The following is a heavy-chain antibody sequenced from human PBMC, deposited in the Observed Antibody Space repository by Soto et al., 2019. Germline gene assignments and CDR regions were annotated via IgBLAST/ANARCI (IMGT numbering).Heavy chain of an antibody. CDR3: TRVLLGGYYGSDFDF. J-gene: IGHJ4*02. CDR1: GFTFSSYA. Sequence: PGGSLRLSCAASGFTFSSYAMSWVRQAPGKGLEWVSAISGSGGSTYYADSVKGRFTISRDNSKNTLYLQMNSLRAEDTAIYYCTRVLLGGYYGSDFDFWGQGTQVTVSS. D-gene: IGHD1-26*01. CDR2: ISGSGGST. V-gene: IGHV3-23*01.